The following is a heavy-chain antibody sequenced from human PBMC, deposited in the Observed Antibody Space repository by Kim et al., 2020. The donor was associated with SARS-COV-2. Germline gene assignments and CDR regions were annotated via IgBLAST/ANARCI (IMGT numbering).Heavy chain of an antibody. Sequence: SETLSLTCTVSGGSISSYYWSWIRQPAGKGLEWIGRMYTSGRTNYNPSLKSRVTMSVDTSKNQFSLKLKSVTAADTAVYYCAGAVIDLDYDYFGMDVWGQGTTVTVSS. V-gene: IGHV4-4*07. CDR2: MYTSGRT. CDR3: AGAVIDLDYDYFGMDV. D-gene: IGHD3-16*02. CDR1: GGSISSYY. J-gene: IGHJ6*02.